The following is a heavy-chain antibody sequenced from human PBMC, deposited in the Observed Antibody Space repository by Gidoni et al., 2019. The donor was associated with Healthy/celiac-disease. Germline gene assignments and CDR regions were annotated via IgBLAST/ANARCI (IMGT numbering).Heavy chain of an antibody. Sequence: TNYSPSFQGHVTISADKSISTAYLQWSSLKASDTAMYYCARSPNYGSGSYSGSFDYWGQGTLVTVSS. CDR3: ARSPNYGSGSYSGSFDY. D-gene: IGHD3-10*01. J-gene: IGHJ4*02. V-gene: IGHV5-10-1*01. CDR2: T.